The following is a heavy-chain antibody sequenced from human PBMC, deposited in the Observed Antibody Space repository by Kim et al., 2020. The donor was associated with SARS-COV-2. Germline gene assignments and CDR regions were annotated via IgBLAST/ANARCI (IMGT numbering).Heavy chain of an antibody. CDR1: GFTFSSYS. Sequence: GGSLRLSCAASGFTFSSYSINWVRQAPGKGLEWVSSISGDSRYINYADSVKGRFTISRDNAKNSVFLQMSSLRAEDTAVYYCARPYSYGYMDFWGQGALVTVSS. V-gene: IGHV3-21*01. CDR3: ARPYSYGYMDF. D-gene: IGHD5-18*01. J-gene: IGHJ4*02. CDR2: ISGDSRYI.